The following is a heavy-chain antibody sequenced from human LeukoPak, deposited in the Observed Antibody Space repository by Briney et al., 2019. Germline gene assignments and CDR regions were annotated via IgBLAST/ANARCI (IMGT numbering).Heavy chain of an antibody. CDR1: GYTFTSYG. Sequence: ASVKVSCKAPGYTFTSYGISWVRQVPGQGLEWMGWISAYNGNTNYAQKLQGRVTMTSNTSISTAYMELSSLRSEDTAVYYCARAARVRGVIRYYYYYMDVWGKGTTVTISS. J-gene: IGHJ6*03. D-gene: IGHD3-10*01. V-gene: IGHV1-18*01. CDR3: ARAARVRGVIRYYYYYMDV. CDR2: ISAYNGNT.